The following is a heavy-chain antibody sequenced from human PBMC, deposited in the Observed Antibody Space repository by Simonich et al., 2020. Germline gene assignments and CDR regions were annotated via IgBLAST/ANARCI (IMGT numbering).Heavy chain of an antibody. Sequence: QLQLQESGPGLVKPSETLSLTCTVSGGSISSSCYYWGWIRQPPGKGLEWIGRIYYSGSTYYNPSLKSRVTISVDTSKNQFSLKLSSVTAADTAVYYCARWAYSGSYFDYWGQGTLVTVSS. CDR3: ARWAYSGSYFDY. J-gene: IGHJ4*02. CDR1: GGSISSSCYY. D-gene: IGHD6-6*01. CDR2: IYYSGST. V-gene: IGHV4-39*01.